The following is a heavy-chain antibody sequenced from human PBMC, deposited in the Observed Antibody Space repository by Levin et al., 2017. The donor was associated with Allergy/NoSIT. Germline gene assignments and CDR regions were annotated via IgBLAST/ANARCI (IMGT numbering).Heavy chain of an antibody. V-gene: IGHV3-23*01. CDR2: ISGSGADT. Sequence: PGGSLRLSCSASGFTFSHYAMSWVRQAPGKGLEWVSTISGSGADTHYTDSVKVRFTISRDNSKNTLYMEMSSLRAEDTAMYYCTKDVGIILFDYWGQGTLVTVSS. CDR3: TKDVGIILFDY. D-gene: IGHD3-9*01. CDR1: GFTFSHYA. J-gene: IGHJ4*02.